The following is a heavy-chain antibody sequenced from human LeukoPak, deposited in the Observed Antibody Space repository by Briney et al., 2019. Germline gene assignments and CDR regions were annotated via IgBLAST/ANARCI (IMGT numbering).Heavy chain of an antibody. J-gene: IGHJ6*02. V-gene: IGHV3-66*01. D-gene: IGHD4-17*01. CDR3: ARDDIPDLDYGDYDAYYGMDV. Sequence: PGGSLRISCAASGFTFSSYAMSWVRQAPGKGMECVSVIYSGGSTYYADSVKGRFTISRDNSKNTLYLQMNSLRAEDTAVYYCARDDIPDLDYGDYDAYYGMDVWGQGTTVTVSS. CDR2: IYSGGST. CDR1: GFTFSSYA.